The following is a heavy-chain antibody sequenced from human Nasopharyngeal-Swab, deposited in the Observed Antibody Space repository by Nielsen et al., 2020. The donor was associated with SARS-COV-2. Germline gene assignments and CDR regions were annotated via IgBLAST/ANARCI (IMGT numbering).Heavy chain of an antibody. V-gene: IGHV3-74*01. CDR2: INSDGGSS. D-gene: IGHD4-17*01. J-gene: IGHJ4*02. CDR1: GFTFSSLW. Sequence: GESLKISCAAPGFTFSSLWMHWVRQAPGKGLVWVSYINSDGGSSTYADSVKGRFTISRDNAKNTLYLQMDSLRAEDTAVYYCARGGYGAIDYWGQGALVTVSS. CDR3: ARGGYGAIDY.